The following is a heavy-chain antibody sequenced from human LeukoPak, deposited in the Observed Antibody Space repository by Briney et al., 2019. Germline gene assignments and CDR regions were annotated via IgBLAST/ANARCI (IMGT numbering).Heavy chain of an antibody. CDR1: GFSFSDYY. V-gene: IGHV3-11*01. CDR3: ARVLRDYYDTSGYNYWYFDF. D-gene: IGHD3-22*01. CDR2: ISSNGTVS. J-gene: IGHJ2*01. Sequence: GGSLRLSCAASGFSFSDYYMSWIRQPPGKGLEWISYISSNGTVSFYADSVKGRFTISRDNAKTSFYLEMHSLRAADTAVYYCARVLRDYYDTSGYNYWYFDFWGRGTLVTVSS.